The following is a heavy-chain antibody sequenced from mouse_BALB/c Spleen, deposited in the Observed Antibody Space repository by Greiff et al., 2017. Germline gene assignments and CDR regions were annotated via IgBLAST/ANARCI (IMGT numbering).Heavy chain of an antibody. Sequence: VQLQQSGTVLARPGASVKMSCKASGYSFTSYWMHWVKQRPGQGLEWIGAIYPGNSDTSYNQKFKGKAKLTAVTSASTAYMELSSLTNEDSAVYYCTRRYYGSSYEYFDVWGAGTTVTVSS. CDR3: TRRYYGSSYEYFDV. D-gene: IGHD1-1*01. V-gene: IGHV1-5*01. J-gene: IGHJ1*01. CDR1: GYSFTSYW. CDR2: IYPGNSDT.